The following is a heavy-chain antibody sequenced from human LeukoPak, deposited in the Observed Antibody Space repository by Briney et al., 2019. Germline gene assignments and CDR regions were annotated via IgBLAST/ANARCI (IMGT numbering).Heavy chain of an antibody. V-gene: IGHV3-21*01. J-gene: IGHJ4*02. CDR1: GFTFSSYS. CDR3: ARSIAAAGTHGVFDY. CDR2: ISSSSSYI. Sequence: GGSLRLSCAASGFTFSSYSMNWVRQAPGKGLEWVSSISSSSSYIYYADSVKGRFTISRGNAKNSLYLQMNSLRAEDTAVYYCARSIAAAGTHGVFDYWGQGTLVTVSS. D-gene: IGHD6-13*01.